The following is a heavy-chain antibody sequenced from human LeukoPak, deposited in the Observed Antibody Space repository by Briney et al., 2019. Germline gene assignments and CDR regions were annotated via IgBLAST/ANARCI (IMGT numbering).Heavy chain of an antibody. D-gene: IGHD3-22*01. CDR3: ARADYYYDSSGYYVHDY. J-gene: IGHJ4*02. CDR2: INHSGST. CDR1: GGSFSGYY. V-gene: IGHV4-34*01. Sequence: PSETLSLTCAVYGGSFSGYYWSWIRQPPGKGLEWIGGINHSGSTNYNPSLKSRVTISVDTSKNQFSLKLSSVTAADTAVYYCARADYYYDSSGYYVHDYWGQGTLVTVSS.